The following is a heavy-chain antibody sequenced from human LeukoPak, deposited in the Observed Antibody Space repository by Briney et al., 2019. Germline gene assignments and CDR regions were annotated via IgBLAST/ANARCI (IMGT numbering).Heavy chain of an antibody. V-gene: IGHV2-5*02. D-gene: IGHD3-3*01. Sequence: SGPTLVNPTQTLTLTCTFSGFSLSSPTVGVGWIRQPPRKALQWLALLYWDDDKRYSPSLKSRLTITKDTSKNQVVLTMTNMDPVDTATYYCAHSPMGVYDFWSGYSDPRAFDYWGQGTLVTVSS. J-gene: IGHJ4*02. CDR1: GFSLSSPTVG. CDR3: AHSPMGVYDFWSGYSDPRAFDY. CDR2: LYWDDDK.